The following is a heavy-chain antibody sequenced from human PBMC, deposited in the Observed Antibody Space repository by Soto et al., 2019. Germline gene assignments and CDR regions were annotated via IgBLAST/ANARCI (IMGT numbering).Heavy chain of an antibody. D-gene: IGHD2-21*01. CDR2: ISYDGSNK. V-gene: IGHV3-30-3*01. Sequence: GGSLRLSCAASGFTFSRYAMHWVRQAPGKGLEWVALISYDGSNKYYADSVKGRFTISRDNSKNTLSLQMNSLRPEDTALYYCAKATSATCTGSICYSFDYWGQGTLVTVSS. CDR3: AKATSATCTGSICYSFDY. J-gene: IGHJ4*02. CDR1: GFTFSRYA.